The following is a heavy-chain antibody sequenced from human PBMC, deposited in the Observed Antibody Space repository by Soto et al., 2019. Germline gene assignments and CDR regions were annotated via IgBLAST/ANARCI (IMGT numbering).Heavy chain of an antibody. V-gene: IGHV1-69*04. D-gene: IGHD1-1*01. CDR3: ARDLNWNEGYFDY. Sequence: ASVKVSCKASGGTFSSYTISWVRQAPGQGLEWMGRIIPILGIANYAQKFQGRVTITADKSTSTAYMELSSLRSEDTAVYYCARDLNWNEGYFDYWGQGTLVTVSS. J-gene: IGHJ4*02. CDR2: IIPILGIA. CDR1: GGTFSSYT.